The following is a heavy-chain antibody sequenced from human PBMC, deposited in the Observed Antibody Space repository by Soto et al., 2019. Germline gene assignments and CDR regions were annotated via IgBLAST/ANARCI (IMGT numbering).Heavy chain of an antibody. CDR3: ARGDRRWGAAGTGDYYYYYGMDV. CDR2: INPNSGGT. D-gene: IGHD6-13*01. V-gene: IGHV1-2*04. Sequence: QVQLVQSGAEVKKPGASVKVSCKASGYTFTGYYMHWVRQAPGQGLEWMGWINPNSGGTNYAQKVQGWVTQTKDTAISTAYMELGRLRSDDTAVYYCARGDRRWGAAGTGDYYYYYGMDVWGQGTTVTVSS. CDR1: GYTFTGYY. J-gene: IGHJ6*02.